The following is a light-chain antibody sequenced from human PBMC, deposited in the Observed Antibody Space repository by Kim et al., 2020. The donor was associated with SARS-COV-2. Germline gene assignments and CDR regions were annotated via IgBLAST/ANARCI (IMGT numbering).Light chain of an antibody. V-gene: IGLV3-21*01. Sequence: SVGPGKTARFTCGGNNNGSKSVHWYQQKPGQAPVLVIYSDSDRPSGIPERFSGSNTGNTATLTSSRVEAGDEADYFCQVWDTSSVVFGGGTQLTVL. CDR1: NNGSKS. J-gene: IGLJ2*01. CDR2: SDS. CDR3: QVWDTSSVV.